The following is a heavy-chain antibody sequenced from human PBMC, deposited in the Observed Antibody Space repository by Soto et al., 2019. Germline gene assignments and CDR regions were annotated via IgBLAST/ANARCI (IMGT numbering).Heavy chain of an antibody. V-gene: IGHV3-7*01. CDR1: GFTFSSYW. D-gene: IGHD6-13*01. CDR3: ATSRTFDY. J-gene: IGHJ4*02. Sequence: GGSLRPSCVVSGFTFSSYWMNWVRQAPGKGLEWVANIKQDGSEKYYVDSAKGRFTISRDNAKNSLYLQMNSLSAEDTAIYYCATSRTFDYWGQGTLVTVSS. CDR2: IKQDGSEK.